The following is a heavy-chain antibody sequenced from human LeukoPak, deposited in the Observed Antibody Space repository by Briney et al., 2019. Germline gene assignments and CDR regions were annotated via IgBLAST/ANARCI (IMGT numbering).Heavy chain of an antibody. CDR1: GFTFSNYG. V-gene: IGHV3-30*04. D-gene: IGHD2-8*01. J-gene: IGHJ4*02. CDR3: ARYEWFDF. Sequence: GGSLRLSCAASGFTFSNYGIHWVRQAPGKGLEWVALISYDGSNTWYADSVKGRFTISRDNSRNTLSLQVDSLTTEDTAVYYCARYEWFDFWGQGTLVIVSS. CDR2: ISYDGSNT.